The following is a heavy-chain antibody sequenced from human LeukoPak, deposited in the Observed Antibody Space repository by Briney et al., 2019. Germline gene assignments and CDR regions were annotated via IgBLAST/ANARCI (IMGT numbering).Heavy chain of an antibody. J-gene: IGHJ3*02. CDR1: GFTFSNYN. D-gene: IGHD6-13*01. V-gene: IGHV3-21*01. CDR2: ISRGSGYI. CDR3: ARQIAEPRYDAFDI. Sequence: PGGSLRPSCAASGFTFSNYNMNWARQAPGAGLGWGSYISRGSGYIYYADSVRGRFTISIDNSKNTVYLQMNSLSAEDTAVYYCARQIAEPRYDAFDIWGQGTMVTVSS.